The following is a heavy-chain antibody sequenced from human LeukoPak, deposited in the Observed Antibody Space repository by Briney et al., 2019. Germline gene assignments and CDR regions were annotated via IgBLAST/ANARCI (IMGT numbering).Heavy chain of an antibody. CDR3: ARDVDSSG. V-gene: IGHV3-30-3*01. Sequence: GRSLRLSCAASGFTFSGYAMHWVRQAPGKGLEWVAVISFDGISKYYADSVKGRFSISRDNSENTLYLQMNSLRTEDTALYYCARDVDSSGWGQGTLVTVSS. J-gene: IGHJ4*02. CDR1: GFTFSGYA. CDR2: ISFDGISK. D-gene: IGHD6-19*01.